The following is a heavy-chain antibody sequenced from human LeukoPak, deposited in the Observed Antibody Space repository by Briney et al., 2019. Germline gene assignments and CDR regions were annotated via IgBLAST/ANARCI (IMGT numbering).Heavy chain of an antibody. CDR2: INHSGST. V-gene: IGHV4-34*01. J-gene: IGHJ4*02. D-gene: IGHD6-13*01. CDR3: ARGRGGIAAAIDY. CDR1: GGSFSGYY. Sequence: SETLSLTCAVYGGSFSGYYWSWIRQPPGKGLEWIGEINHSGSTNYNPSLKSRVTISVDTSKNQFSLKLSSVTAADTAVYYCARGRGGIAAAIDYWGQGTLVTVSS.